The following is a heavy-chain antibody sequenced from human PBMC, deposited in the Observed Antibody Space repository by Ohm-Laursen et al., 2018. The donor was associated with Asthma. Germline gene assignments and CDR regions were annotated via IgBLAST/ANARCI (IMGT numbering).Heavy chain of an antibody. CDR1: GGTFSSYA. V-gene: IGHV1-8*02. J-gene: IGHJ4*02. Sequence: ASVKVSCKASGGTFSSYAISWVRQAPGQGLEWMGWMNPNSGNTGYAQKFQGRVTMTRNTSISTAYMELSSLRSEDTAVYYCARPMEVYSSGWYPFDYWGQGTLVTVSS. D-gene: IGHD6-19*01. CDR2: MNPNSGNT. CDR3: ARPMEVYSSGWYPFDY.